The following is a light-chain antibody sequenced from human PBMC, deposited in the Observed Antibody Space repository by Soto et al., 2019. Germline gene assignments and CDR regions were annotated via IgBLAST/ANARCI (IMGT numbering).Light chain of an antibody. Sequence: DIQMTQSPSTLSASVGDRVTITCRASQSISNWVAWYQQKPGKAPKLLIYDVSRLESGVPSRFSGSGSGTEFTLTISSLQLDDFATYYCQQYNSYPWTFGQGTKVEIK. CDR3: QQYNSYPWT. CDR2: DVS. CDR1: QSISNW. J-gene: IGKJ1*01. V-gene: IGKV1-5*01.